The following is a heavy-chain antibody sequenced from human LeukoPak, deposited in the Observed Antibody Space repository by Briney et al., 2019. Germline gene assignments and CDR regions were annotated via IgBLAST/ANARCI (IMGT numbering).Heavy chain of an antibody. V-gene: IGHV4-39*07. J-gene: IGHJ3*02. CDR3: AGLRGRPHAFDI. Sequence: SETLSLTCTVSGGSISSSSYYWGWIRQPPGKGLEWIGSIYYSGSTYYSPSLKSRVTISVDTSKNQFSLKLSSVSAADTAVYYCAGLRGRPHAFDIWGQGTVVTVSS. CDR1: GGSISSSSYY. D-gene: IGHD5-12*01. CDR2: IYYSGST.